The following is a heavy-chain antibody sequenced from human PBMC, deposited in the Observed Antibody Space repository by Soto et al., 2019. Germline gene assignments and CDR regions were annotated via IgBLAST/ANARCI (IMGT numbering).Heavy chain of an antibody. Sequence: SETLSLTCTVSGGSISSGGYSWSWIRQPPGKGLEWIGYIYHSGSTYYNPSLKSRVTISVDRSKNQYSLKLSSVTAADTAVYYCARARANWGLYGMDVWGQGTTVTVSS. CDR3: ARARANWGLYGMDV. V-gene: IGHV4-30-2*01. J-gene: IGHJ6*02. D-gene: IGHD7-27*01. CDR2: IYHSGST. CDR1: GGSISSGGYS.